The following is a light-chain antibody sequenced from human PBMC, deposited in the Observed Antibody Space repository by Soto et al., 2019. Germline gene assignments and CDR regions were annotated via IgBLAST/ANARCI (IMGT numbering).Light chain of an antibody. CDR2: DAS. V-gene: IGKV1-5*01. Sequence: DIQTTQTPSSQCASVGASDTSTCRASQGISSWWAWYQQKPGKAPKLLIYDASSLESGVPSRFSGSGSGTEFTLTISSLQHDDFATYYCQEYNSYWTFGQGTKVDIK. CDR1: QGISSW. J-gene: IGKJ1*01. CDR3: QEYNSYWT.